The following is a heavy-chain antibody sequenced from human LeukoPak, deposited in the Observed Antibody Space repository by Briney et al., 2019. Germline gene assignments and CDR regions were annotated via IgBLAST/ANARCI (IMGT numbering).Heavy chain of an antibody. D-gene: IGHD5-12*01. V-gene: IGHV3-11*01. CDR1: RFTFSAYY. Sequence: GGSLRLSCAASRFTFSAYYMSWIRQAPGKGLEWVSYISTTGSTIKYADSVKGRFTISRDNAKNSLFLHMNSLRAEDTAVYYCVRLKAAYTGYDIIDYWGQGTLITVSP. J-gene: IGHJ4*02. CDR2: ISTTGSTI. CDR3: VRLKAAYTGYDIIDY.